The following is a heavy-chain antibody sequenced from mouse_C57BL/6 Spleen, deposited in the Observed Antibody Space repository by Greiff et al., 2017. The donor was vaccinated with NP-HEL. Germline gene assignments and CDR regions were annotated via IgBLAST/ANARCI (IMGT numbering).Heavy chain of an antibody. CDR3: ARLTGTRNWYFDV. CDR1: GFTFSSYG. Sequence: DVHLVESGGDLVKPGGSLKLSCAASGFTFSSYGMSWVRQTPDKRLEWVATISSGGSYTYYPDSVKGRFTISRDNAKNTLYLQMSSLKSEDTAMYYCARLTGTRNWYFDVWGTGTTVTVSS. V-gene: IGHV5-6*01. CDR2: ISSGGSYT. D-gene: IGHD4-1*01. J-gene: IGHJ1*03.